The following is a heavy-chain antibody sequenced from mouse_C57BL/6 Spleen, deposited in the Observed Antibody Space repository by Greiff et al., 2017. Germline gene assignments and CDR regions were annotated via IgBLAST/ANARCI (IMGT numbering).Heavy chain of an antibody. CDR3: ERAGYYGSRPWCAY. V-gene: IGHV5-4*03. CDR2: ISDGGSYT. D-gene: IGHD1-1*01. CDR1: GFTFSSYA. Sequence: EVKLVESGGGLVKPGGSLKLSCAASGFTFSSYAMSWVRQTPEKRLEWVATISDGGSYTNYTHNVKGRFTFSSDNAKNNLYLQMSQLNSEDTAMNYGERAGYYGSRPWCAYWGQGTLVTVSA. J-gene: IGHJ3*01.